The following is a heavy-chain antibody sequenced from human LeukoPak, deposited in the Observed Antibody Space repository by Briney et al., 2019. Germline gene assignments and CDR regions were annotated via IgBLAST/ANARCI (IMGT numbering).Heavy chain of an antibody. Sequence: ASVKVSCKASGYTFTGYYMHWVRQAPGQGLEWMGWINPNSGGTNYAQKFQGRVTMTRDTSISTAYMELSRLRSDDTAVYYRARGRKPFSGTAIYSGNWFDPWGQGTLVTVSS. J-gene: IGHJ5*02. CDR1: GYTFTGYY. D-gene: IGHD3-10*02. CDR2: INPNSGGT. CDR3: ARGRKPFSGTAIYSGNWFDP. V-gene: IGHV1-2*02.